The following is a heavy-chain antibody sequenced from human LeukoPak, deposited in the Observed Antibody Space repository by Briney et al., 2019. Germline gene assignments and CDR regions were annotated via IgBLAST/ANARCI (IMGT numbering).Heavy chain of an antibody. D-gene: IGHD4-23*01. J-gene: IGHJ5*02. Sequence: SVNVSCKACRGTFSSYAISGVQQAPGQGLEWMGGIIPIFGTANYAQKFQGRVTITTDESTSTAYMELSSLRSEDTAVYYCARQDYGGLGGWFDPWGQGTLVTVSS. V-gene: IGHV1-69*05. CDR1: RGTFSSYA. CDR2: IIPIFGTA. CDR3: ARQDYGGLGGWFDP.